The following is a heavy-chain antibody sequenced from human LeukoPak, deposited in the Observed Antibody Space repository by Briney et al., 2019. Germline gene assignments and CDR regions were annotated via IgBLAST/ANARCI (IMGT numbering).Heavy chain of an antibody. CDR1: GFTFSSYE. CDR3: AELGITPIGGV. D-gene: IGHD3-10*01. J-gene: IGHJ6*04. Sequence: GGSLRLSCAASGFTFSSYEMNWVRQAPGKGLEWVSYISSSGSTIYYADSVKGRFTISRDNAKNSLYLQMNSLRAEDTAVYYCAELGITPIGGVWGKGTTVTISS. CDR2: ISSSGSTI. V-gene: IGHV3-48*03.